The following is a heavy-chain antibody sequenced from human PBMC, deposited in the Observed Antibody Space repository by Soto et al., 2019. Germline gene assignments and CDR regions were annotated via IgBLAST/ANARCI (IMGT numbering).Heavy chain of an antibody. Sequence: HPGGSLRLSCAASGFTFSSYWMSWVRQAPGKGLEWVANIKQDGSEKYYVDSVKGRFTISRDNAKNSLYLQMNSLRAEDTAVYYCARYYYDSSGYSWFDYWGQGTLVTVSS. CDR3: ARYYYDSSGYSWFDY. J-gene: IGHJ4*02. D-gene: IGHD3-22*01. CDR2: IKQDGSEK. CDR1: GFTFSSYW. V-gene: IGHV3-7*03.